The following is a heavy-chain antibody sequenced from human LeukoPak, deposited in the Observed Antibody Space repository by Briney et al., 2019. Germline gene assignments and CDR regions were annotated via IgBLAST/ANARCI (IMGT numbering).Heavy chain of an antibody. CDR2: ISYDAKNN. J-gene: IGHJ3*02. D-gene: IGHD2-15*01. CDR3: ARGDSTGGRKPFDI. V-gene: IGHV3-30*03. Sequence: PGGSLRLSCAASGFTFSSYSMNWVRQAPGKGLEWVTVISYDAKNNYYADSVKGRFTISRDNSKNTLYLQMNSLRGEDTAVYYCARGDSTGGRKPFDIWGQGTMVTVSS. CDR1: GFTFSSYS.